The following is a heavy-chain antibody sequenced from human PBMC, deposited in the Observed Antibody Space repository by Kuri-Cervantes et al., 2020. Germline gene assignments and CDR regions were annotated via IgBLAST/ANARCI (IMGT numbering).Heavy chain of an antibody. J-gene: IGHJ4*02. V-gene: IGHV1-3*02. CDR3: ARDSGGQWLVGYFDY. CDR1: GYTFTSYA. D-gene: IGHD6-19*01. Sequence: ASVKVSCKASGYTFTSYAMHWVRQAPGQRLEWMGWSNAGNGNTKYSQEFQGRVTITRDTSISTAYMELSRLRSDDTAVYYCARDSGGQWLVGYFDYWGQGTLVTVSS. CDR2: SNAGNGNT.